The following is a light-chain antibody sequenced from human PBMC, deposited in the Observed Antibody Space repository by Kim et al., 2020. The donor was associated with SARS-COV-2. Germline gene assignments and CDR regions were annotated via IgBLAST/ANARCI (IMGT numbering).Light chain of an antibody. CDR3: QQCYIAPRT. CDR2: GAS. V-gene: IGKV1-39*01. CDR1: QSIRSY. J-gene: IGKJ4*01. Sequence: DIKMTQSPSSLSASVGDRVTITCRASQSIRSYVNWYQHKPGQAPNLLIYGASILHSGVPSRFSGSGYGTDFTFTITSLQPEDFATYYCQQCYIAPRTLGGGTKVDIK.